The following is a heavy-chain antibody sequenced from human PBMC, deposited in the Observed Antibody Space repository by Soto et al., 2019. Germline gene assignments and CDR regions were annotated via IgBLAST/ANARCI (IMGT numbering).Heavy chain of an antibody. CDR3: ARQRDYDDYYFDY. V-gene: IGHV4-59*08. J-gene: IGHJ4*02. CDR2: IYYSGST. CDR1: GGSISSYY. D-gene: IGHD4-17*01. Sequence: SETLSLTCTVSGGSISSYYWSWIRQPPGKGLEWIGYIYYSGSTNYNPSLKSRVTISVDTSKNQFSLKLSSVTAADTAVYYCARQRDYDDYYFDYWGQGTLVTVS.